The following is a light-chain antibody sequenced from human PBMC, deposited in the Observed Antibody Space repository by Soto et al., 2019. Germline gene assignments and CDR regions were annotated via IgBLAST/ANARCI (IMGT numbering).Light chain of an antibody. J-gene: IGKJ1*01. CDR1: QTISNTF. Sequence: IVSLHSEVTLSLSRGERATXSCRASQTISNTFFAWHQKPPGQTPSLLIYVASRIPAVIPNRFRRRGSGTDFTLSISRQKHEVCAVYYLQHTHLPPTLGECTKVDMK. CDR2: VAS. V-gene: IGKV3-20*01. CDR3: QHTHLPPT.